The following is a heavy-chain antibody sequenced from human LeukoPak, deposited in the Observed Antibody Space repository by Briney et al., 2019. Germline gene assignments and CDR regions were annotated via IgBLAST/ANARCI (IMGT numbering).Heavy chain of an antibody. CDR3: ARDRLAVGATGLDYGMDV. CDR1: GGSISSGGYS. V-gene: IGHV4-31*03. J-gene: IGHJ6*02. CDR2: IYYSGST. Sequence: SETLSLTCTVSGGSISSGGYSWSWIRQHPGKGLEWIGYIYYSGSTYYNPSLKSRVTISVDTSKNQFSLKLSSVTAADTAVYYCARDRLAVGATGLDYGMDVWGQGTTVTVSS. D-gene: IGHD1-26*01.